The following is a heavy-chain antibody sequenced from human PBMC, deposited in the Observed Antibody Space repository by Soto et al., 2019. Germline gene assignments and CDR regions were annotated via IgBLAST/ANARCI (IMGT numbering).Heavy chain of an antibody. CDR3: ARAKY. Sequence: VQLVESGGGLVQPGGSLRLSCAASGFTFGNQWMSWVRQAPGRGLEWVANIKEDGSETDYVDSVKGRFTISRDDTKNSLYLQMNSLRAEDTAIYYCARAKYWGQGTLVTVSS. CDR2: IKEDGSET. J-gene: IGHJ4*02. CDR1: GFTFGNQW. V-gene: IGHV3-7*01.